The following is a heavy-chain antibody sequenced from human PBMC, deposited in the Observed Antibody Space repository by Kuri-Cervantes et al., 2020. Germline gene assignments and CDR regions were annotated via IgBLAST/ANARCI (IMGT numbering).Heavy chain of an antibody. CDR3: ARDHDYGDYLVGYYGMDV. J-gene: IGHJ6*02. Sequence: ASVKVSCKASGYTFTSYDINWVRQATGQGLEWMGWMNPNSGNTGYAQKFQGRVTMTRNTSISTAYMELSSLRAEDTAVYYCARDHDYGDYLVGYYGMDVWGQGTTVTVSS. CDR2: MNPNSGNT. D-gene: IGHD4-17*01. CDR1: GYTFTSYD. V-gene: IGHV1-8*01.